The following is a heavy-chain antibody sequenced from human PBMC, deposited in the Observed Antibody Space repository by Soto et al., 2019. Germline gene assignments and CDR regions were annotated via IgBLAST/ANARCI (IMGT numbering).Heavy chain of an antibody. Sequence: SETLSLTCTVSGASISSYYWSWIRQPPGKGLEWIGYFYYSGSTNYNPSLRSRVTISVDTSKNQLSLRLTSVTAADTAVYHFARENWNGYYHYGMDVWGQGTTVTVSS. CDR3: ARENWNGYYHYGMDV. J-gene: IGHJ6*02. D-gene: IGHD1-1*01. CDR1: GASISSYY. V-gene: IGHV4-59*01. CDR2: FYYSGST.